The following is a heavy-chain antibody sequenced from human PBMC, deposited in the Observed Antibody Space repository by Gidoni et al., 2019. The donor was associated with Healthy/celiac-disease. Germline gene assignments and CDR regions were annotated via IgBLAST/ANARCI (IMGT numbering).Heavy chain of an antibody. CDR3: ARFMELGWFDP. D-gene: IGHD1-7*01. Sequence: EVQLVESGGGLVKPGGSLRLSCAASGFTFSSYSMNWVRQAPGKGLVWVSSISSSSSYIYYADSVKGRFTISRDNAKNSLYLQMNGLRAEDTAVYYCARFMELGWFDPWGQGTLVTVSS. CDR1: GFTFSSYS. J-gene: IGHJ5*02. V-gene: IGHV3-21*01. CDR2: ISSSSSYI.